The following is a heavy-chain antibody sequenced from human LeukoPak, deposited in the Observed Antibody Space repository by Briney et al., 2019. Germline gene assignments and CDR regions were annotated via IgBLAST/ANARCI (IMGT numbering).Heavy chain of an antibody. Sequence: PSETLSLTCTVSGGSITNNYWAWLRQPPGKGLEWIGYTHDSGNSNYNPSLRSRVTISIATSKNQFSLKLTSVTAADTAVYYCASHRSAAPADYWGQGTLLTVPS. V-gene: IGHV4-59*13. CDR2: THDSGNS. CDR1: GGSITNNY. J-gene: IGHJ4*02. CDR3: ASHRSAAPADY. D-gene: IGHD6-13*01.